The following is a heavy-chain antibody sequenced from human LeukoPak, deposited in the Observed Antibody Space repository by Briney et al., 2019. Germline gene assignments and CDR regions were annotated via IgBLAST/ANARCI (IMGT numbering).Heavy chain of an antibody. CDR1: GFTVSANY. Sequence: GGSLRLSCAASGFTVSANYMSWVRQAPGKGLEWVSVMYRDGTTYYTESVKGRFTLSRDYSRSTLYLQMNSLRAEDTAVYYCASGSGVYMFFDCWGQGTLVTVSS. V-gene: IGHV3-53*01. CDR2: MYRDGTT. CDR3: ASGSGVYMFFDC. D-gene: IGHD3-10*01. J-gene: IGHJ4*02.